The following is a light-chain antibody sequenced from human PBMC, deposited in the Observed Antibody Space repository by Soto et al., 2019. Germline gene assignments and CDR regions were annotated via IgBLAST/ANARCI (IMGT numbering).Light chain of an antibody. CDR1: QSVLYSSNNKNY. V-gene: IGKV4-1*01. CDR2: WAS. J-gene: IGKJ1*01. CDR3: QQYYRTPQT. Sequence: DIVMTQSPDSLAVSLGERATINCKSSQSVLYSSNNKNYLAWFQQKPGQPPKLLIYWASTRESGVPDRFSGSGSGTDFTLTISSLQAEDVAVYYCQQYYRTPQTFGHGTKVEIK.